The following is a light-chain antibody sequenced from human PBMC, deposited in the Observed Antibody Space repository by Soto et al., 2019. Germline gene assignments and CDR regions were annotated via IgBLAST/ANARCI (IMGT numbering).Light chain of an antibody. V-gene: IGLV2-23*01. J-gene: IGLJ3*02. CDR1: SRDVGSYNL. Sequence: QSALTQPASVSGSPGQSITISCTGTSRDVGSYNLVSWYQQHPGKATKLMIYEASKRPSGVSNRFSGSKSGNTASLTISGLQAEDEADYYCCYYASSSTLAWVFGGGTQLTVL. CDR2: EAS. CDR3: CYYASSSTLAWV.